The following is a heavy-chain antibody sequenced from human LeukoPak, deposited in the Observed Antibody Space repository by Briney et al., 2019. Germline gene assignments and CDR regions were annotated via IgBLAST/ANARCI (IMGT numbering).Heavy chain of an antibody. V-gene: IGHV5-51*01. CDR2: IYPGDSHT. Sequence: PGESLKISCQGSGYSFSSYWINWVRQMPGKGLEWVGIIYPGDSHTRYSPSFQGQVTISADKSINTAYLEWSSLKASDTAIYYCARQGAAGKYYYYYMDVWGKGTTVTVSS. CDR1: GYSFSSYW. J-gene: IGHJ6*03. CDR3: ARQGAAGKYYYYYMDV. D-gene: IGHD6-13*01.